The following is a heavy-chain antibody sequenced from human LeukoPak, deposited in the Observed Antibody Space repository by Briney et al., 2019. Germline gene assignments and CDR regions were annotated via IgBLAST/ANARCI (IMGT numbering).Heavy chain of an antibody. D-gene: IGHD1-26*01. V-gene: IGHV4-39*01. CDR3: ARRAKWELLPSYYYYCGMDV. J-gene: IGHJ6*02. CDR1: GGSFSSYY. CDR2: IYYSGST. Sequence: PSETLSLTCAVYGGSFSSYYWGWIRQPPGKGLEWIGSIYYSGSTYYNPSLKSRVTISVDTSKNQFSLKLSSVTAADTAVYYCARRAKWELLPSYYYYCGMDVWGQGTTVTVSS.